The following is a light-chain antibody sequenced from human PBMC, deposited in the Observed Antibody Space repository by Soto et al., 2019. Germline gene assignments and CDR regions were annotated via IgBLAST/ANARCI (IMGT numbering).Light chain of an antibody. CDR1: QGIRAF. J-gene: IGKJ3*01. V-gene: IGKV1-39*01. CDR3: QQSFSVPFT. CDR2: AAT. Sequence: DIQMTQSPSSLSASVGDRLSISCRASQGIRAFLNWYQQKPVKAPKVLIYAATDLQSGVPSRFNGSGSGTDFTLTISSLQPEDFATYYCQQSFSVPFTFGPGTRVDV.